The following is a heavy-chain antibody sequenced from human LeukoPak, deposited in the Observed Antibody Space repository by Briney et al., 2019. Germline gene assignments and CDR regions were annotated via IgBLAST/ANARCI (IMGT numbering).Heavy chain of an antibody. D-gene: IGHD3-16*01. J-gene: IGHJ4*02. CDR2: ISSSSSYI. V-gene: IGHV3-21*01. CDR3: ARDRRGVMPQPFDY. CDR1: GFTFSSYS. Sequence: GWSLRLSCAASGFTFSSYSMNWVRQAPGKGLEGGSSISSSSSYIYYADSVKGRFTISRDNAKNSLYLQMNSLRGEDTAVYYCARDRRGVMPQPFDYWGQGTLVTVSS.